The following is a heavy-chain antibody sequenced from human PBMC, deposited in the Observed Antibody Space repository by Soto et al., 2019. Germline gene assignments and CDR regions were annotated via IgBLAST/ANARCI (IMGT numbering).Heavy chain of an antibody. V-gene: IGHV1-24*01. CDR3: ATPVGSYHAFDI. Sequence: ASVKVSCKVSGYTLTELSMHWVRQAPGKGLEWMGGFDPEDGETIYAQKFQGRVTMTEDTSTDTAYMELSSLRSEDTAVYYCATPVGSYHAFDIWRQGTMVTVSS. CDR1: GYTLTELS. J-gene: IGHJ3*02. CDR2: FDPEDGET. D-gene: IGHD1-26*01.